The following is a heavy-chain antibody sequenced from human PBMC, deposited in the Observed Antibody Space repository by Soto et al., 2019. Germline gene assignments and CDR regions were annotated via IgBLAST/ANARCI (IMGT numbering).Heavy chain of an antibody. Sequence: QVQLVESGGGVVQPGRSLRLSCAASGFTFSSYAMHWVRQAPGKGLEWVAVISYDGSNKYYADSVKGRFTISRDNSKNTLYRQMNSLRAEDTAVYYCARDRGYCSGGSCPLYYFDYWGQGTLVTVSS. J-gene: IGHJ4*02. CDR1: GFTFSSYA. V-gene: IGHV3-30-3*01. CDR2: ISYDGSNK. D-gene: IGHD2-15*01. CDR3: ARDRGYCSGGSCPLYYFDY.